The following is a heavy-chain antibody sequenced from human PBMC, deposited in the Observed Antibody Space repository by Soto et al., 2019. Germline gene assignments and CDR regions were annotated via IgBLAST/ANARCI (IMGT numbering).Heavy chain of an antibody. CDR1: GGSISSYY. V-gene: IGHV4-59*08. CDR2: IYYSGST. CDR3: ARLPCSGGSCYFGLPYYFDY. J-gene: IGHJ4*02. Sequence: SETLSLTCTVPGGSISSYYWSWIRQPPGKGLEWIGYIYYSGSTNYNPSLKSRVTISVDTSKNQFSLKLSSVTAADTAVYYCARLPCSGGSCYFGLPYYFDYWGQGTLVTVSS. D-gene: IGHD2-15*01.